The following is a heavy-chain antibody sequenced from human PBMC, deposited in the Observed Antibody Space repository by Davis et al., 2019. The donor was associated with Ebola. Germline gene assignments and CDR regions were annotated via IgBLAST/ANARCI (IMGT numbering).Heavy chain of an antibody. CDR3: AREVLNWGSPTDYYYGMDV. V-gene: IGHV3-NL1*01. CDR1: GFTFSRHS. J-gene: IGHJ6*02. CDR2: ISGGGLNT. Sequence: GESLKISCAASGFTFSRHSMHWVRQAPGKGLEWVSAISGGGLNTEYADSVKGRFTISRDNSKNTLYLQMNSLRAEDTAVYYWAREVLNWGSPTDYYYGMDVWGQGTTVTVSS. D-gene: IGHD7-27*01.